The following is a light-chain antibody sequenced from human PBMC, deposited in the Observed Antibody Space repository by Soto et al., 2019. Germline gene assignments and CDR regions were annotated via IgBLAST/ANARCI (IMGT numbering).Light chain of an antibody. CDR1: SGSIASNY. J-gene: IGLJ3*02. CDR2: EDD. CDR3: QSLDSSDQV. V-gene: IGLV6-57*01. Sequence: NFMLTQPHSASESPGKTVTISCTRSSGSIASNYVQWYQQRPGSSPTTVIYEDDQRPSGVPHRFSGSIDSSYNSAPLTISGLETEDEADYYSQSLDSSDQVFGGGTKLTVL.